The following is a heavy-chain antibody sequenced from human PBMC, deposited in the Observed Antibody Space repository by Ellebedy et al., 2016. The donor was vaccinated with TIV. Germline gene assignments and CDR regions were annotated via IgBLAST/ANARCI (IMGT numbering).Heavy chain of an antibody. CDR3: ARDRVSSGWYSQHYYYGMDV. V-gene: IGHV4-61*01. CDR1: GGSVSSGSYY. J-gene: IGHJ6*02. Sequence: SETLSLXXTVSGGSVSSGSYYWSWIRQPPGKGLEWIGYIYYSGSTNYNPSLKSRVTISVDTSKNQFSLKLSSVTAADTAVYYCARDRVSSGWYSQHYYYGMDVWGQGTTVTVSS. CDR2: IYYSGST. D-gene: IGHD6-19*01.